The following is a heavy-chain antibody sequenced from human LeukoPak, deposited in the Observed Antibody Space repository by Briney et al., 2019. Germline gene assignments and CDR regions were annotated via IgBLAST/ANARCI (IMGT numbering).Heavy chain of an antibody. CDR1: GFTFSSYE. V-gene: IGHV3-48*03. Sequence: GGSLRLYCAASGFTFSSYEMNWVRQAPGKGLEWVSYISSSGSTIYYADSVKGRFTISRDNAKNSLYLQMNSLSAEDTAVYYCARDRVEMATIYPSRWGQGTLVTVSS. CDR3: ARDRVEMATIYPSR. J-gene: IGHJ4*02. CDR2: ISSSGSTI. D-gene: IGHD5-24*01.